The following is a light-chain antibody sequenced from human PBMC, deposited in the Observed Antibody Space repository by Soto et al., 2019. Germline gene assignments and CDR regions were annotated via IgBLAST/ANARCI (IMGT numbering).Light chain of an antibody. CDR3: QQYGSSPRT. J-gene: IGKJ1*01. CDR1: QSVSSSY. CDR2: GAS. Sequence: NALTQSPGTLSLSPGERATLSCRASQSVSSSYLAWYQQKPGQAPRLLIYGASSRATGIPDRFSGSGSGTDFTLTISRLEPEDFAVYYCQQYGSSPRTFGQGTKVDI. V-gene: IGKV3-20*01.